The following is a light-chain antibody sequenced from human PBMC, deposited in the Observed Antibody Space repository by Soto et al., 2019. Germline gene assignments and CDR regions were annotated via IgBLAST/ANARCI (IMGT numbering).Light chain of an antibody. J-gene: IGLJ3*02. CDR1: SSDVGYYDY. CDR2: EVS. Sequence: QSALTQPASVSGSPGQSITISCTGTSSDVGYYDYVSWYQHHPGKAPKLMISEVSNRPSGISSRFSGSKSGNTASLTISGLQAEDEADYHCSSYTRSTTLVFGGGTKLTVL. V-gene: IGLV2-14*01. CDR3: SSYTRSTTLV.